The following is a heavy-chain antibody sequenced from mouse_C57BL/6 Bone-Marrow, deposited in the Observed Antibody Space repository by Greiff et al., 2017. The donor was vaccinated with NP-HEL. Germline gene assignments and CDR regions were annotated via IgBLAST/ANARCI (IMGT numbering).Heavy chain of an antibody. CDR3: TTCYYSNFWYFDV. D-gene: IGHD2-5*01. CDR1: GFNIKDDY. J-gene: IGHJ1*03. Sequence: VQLKESGAELVRPGASVKLSCTASGFNIKDDYMHWVKQRPEQGLEWIGWIDPENGDTEYASKFQGKATITADTSSNTAYLQLSSLTSEDTAVYYCTTCYYSNFWYFDVWGTGTTVTVSS. CDR2: IDPENGDT. V-gene: IGHV14-4*01.